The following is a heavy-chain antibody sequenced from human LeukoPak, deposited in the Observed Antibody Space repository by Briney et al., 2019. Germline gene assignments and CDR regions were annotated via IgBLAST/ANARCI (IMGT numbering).Heavy chain of an antibody. Sequence: SETLSLTCTVSGGSISSYYWSWIRQPPGKGLEWIGEINHSGSTNYNPSLKSRVTISVDTSKNQFSLKLSSVTAADTAVYYCARAEYLDYWGQGTLVTVSS. CDR2: INHSGST. CDR3: ARAEYLDY. CDR1: GGSISSYY. J-gene: IGHJ4*02. V-gene: IGHV4-34*01.